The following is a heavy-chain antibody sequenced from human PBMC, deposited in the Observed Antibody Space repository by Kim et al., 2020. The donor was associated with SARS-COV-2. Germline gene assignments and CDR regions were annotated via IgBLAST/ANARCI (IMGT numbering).Heavy chain of an antibody. V-gene: IGHV1-18*01. D-gene: IGHD3-9*01. Sequence: ASVKVSCKASGYTFTSYGISWVRQAPGQGLEWMGWISAYNGNTNYAQKLQGRVTMTTDTSTSTAYMELKSLRSDDTAVYYCAGGQYYDILTGPTNYYYYGMDVWGQGTTVTVSS. CDR3: AGGQYYDILTGPTNYYYYGMDV. J-gene: IGHJ6*02. CDR1: GYTFTSYG. CDR2: ISAYNGNT.